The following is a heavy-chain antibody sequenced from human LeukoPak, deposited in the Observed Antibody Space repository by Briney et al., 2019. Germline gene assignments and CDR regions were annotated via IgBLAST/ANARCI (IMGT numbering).Heavy chain of an antibody. V-gene: IGHV3-33*01. Sequence: PGRSLRLSCAASGFTFSSYGMHWVRQAPGKGLEWVAVIWYDGSNKYYADSVKGRFTISRDNSKNTLYLQMNSLRADDTAVYYCASRIAAAGTWGQGTLVTVSS. CDR2: IWYDGSNK. J-gene: IGHJ5*02. CDR1: GFTFSSYG. CDR3: ASRIAAAGT. D-gene: IGHD6-13*01.